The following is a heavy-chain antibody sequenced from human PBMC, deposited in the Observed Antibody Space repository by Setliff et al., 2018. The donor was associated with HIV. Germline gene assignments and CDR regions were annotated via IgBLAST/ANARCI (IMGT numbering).Heavy chain of an antibody. V-gene: IGHV3-48*01. D-gene: IGHD3-16*01. CDR3: AKDRTSILGYMDV. J-gene: IGHJ6*03. CDR2: ISSSSSPI. CDR1: GFTFSSYS. Sequence: GGSLRLSCVASGFTFSSYSMNWVRQAPGKGLEWVSYISSSSSPIYYADSVKGRFTISRDNAKNSLYLQMNSLRAEDTAVYYCAKDRTSILGYMDVWGKGTTVTVSS.